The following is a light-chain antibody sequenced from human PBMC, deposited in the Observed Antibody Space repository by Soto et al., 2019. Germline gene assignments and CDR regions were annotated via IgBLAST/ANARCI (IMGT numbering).Light chain of an antibody. V-gene: IGKV3-20*01. CDR1: QSVSSSY. J-gene: IGKJ4*01. Sequence: EIVLTHSPGTLSLSPGERATLSCRASQSVSSSYLAWYRQKPGQAPRLLIYGASSRATGIPDRFSGSGSGTDFTLTISRLEPEDFAVYYCQQYGSSPLTFGGGTKVDIK. CDR2: GAS. CDR3: QQYGSSPLT.